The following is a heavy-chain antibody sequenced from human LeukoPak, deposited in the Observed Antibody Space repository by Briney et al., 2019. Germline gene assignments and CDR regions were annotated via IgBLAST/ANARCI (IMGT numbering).Heavy chain of an antibody. CDR3: AKGSRPFDY. Sequence: GGSLRLSCAASGFTFSNYAMSWVRQAPGKGLEWVSAISANGGGTYYADSVKGRFTISRDNSKNTLYLQMNSLRAEDTAVYYCAKGSRPFDYWGQGTLVTVSS. CDR1: GFTFSNYA. V-gene: IGHV3-23*01. J-gene: IGHJ4*02. CDR2: ISANGGGT.